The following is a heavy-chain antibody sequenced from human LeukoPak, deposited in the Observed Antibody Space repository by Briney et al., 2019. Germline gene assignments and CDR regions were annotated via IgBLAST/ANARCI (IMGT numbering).Heavy chain of an antibody. CDR3: AKARLLEYYDSSGYYVDAFDI. J-gene: IGHJ3*02. CDR2: ISWNSGSI. V-gene: IGHV3-9*01. CDR1: GFTFDDYA. D-gene: IGHD3-22*01. Sequence: GGSLRLSCAASGFTFDDYAMHWVRQAPGKGLEWVSGISWNSGSIGYADSVKGRFTISRDNAKNSLYLQMNSLRAEDTALHYCAKARLLEYYDSSGYYVDAFDIWGQGTMVTVSS.